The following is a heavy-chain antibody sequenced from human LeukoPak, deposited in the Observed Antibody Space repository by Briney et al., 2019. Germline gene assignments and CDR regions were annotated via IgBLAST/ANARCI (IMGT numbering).Heavy chain of an antibody. CDR2: ISGSGGST. CDR1: GFTFSSYA. D-gene: IGHD1-26*01. CDR3: AKDLVVGALDY. V-gene: IGHV3-23*01. J-gene: IGHJ4*02. Sequence: GGSLRLSCAASGFTFSSYAMTWIRQAPGKGLEWVSSISGSGGSTDYADSVKGRFTISRDNSRNMVFLQMNSLRADDTAVYYCAKDLVVGALDYWGQGTLVTVSS.